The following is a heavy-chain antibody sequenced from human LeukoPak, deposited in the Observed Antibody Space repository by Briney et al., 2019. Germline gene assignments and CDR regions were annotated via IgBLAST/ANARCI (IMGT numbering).Heavy chain of an antibody. CDR2: IRSKAYGGTT. J-gene: IGHJ4*02. D-gene: IGHD3-3*01. CDR3: TRVGDFWSGYYLGRDY. CDR1: GFTFGDYA. V-gene: IGHV3-49*03. Sequence: GGSLRLYCTASGFTFGDYAMSWFRQAPGKGLEWVGFIRSKAYGGTTEYAASVKGRFTISRDDSKSIAYLQMNSLKTEDTAVYYCTRVGDFWSGYYLGRDYWGQGTLVTVSS.